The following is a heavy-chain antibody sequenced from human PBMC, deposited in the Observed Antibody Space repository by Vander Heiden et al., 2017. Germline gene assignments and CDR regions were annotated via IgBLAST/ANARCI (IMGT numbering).Heavy chain of an antibody. Sequence: QVQLQQWGAGLLKPSATLSLTCAVYGGSFSGYYWSWIRQTPGKGLEWIGEINHSGSTNYNPSLKSRVTISVDTSKNQCSLKLSSVTAADTAVYYCAREFYGDYVEIDYWGQGNLVTVSS. J-gene: IGHJ4*02. V-gene: IGHV4-34*01. CDR3: AREFYGDYVEIDY. CDR2: INHSGST. CDR1: GGSFSGYY. D-gene: IGHD4-17*01.